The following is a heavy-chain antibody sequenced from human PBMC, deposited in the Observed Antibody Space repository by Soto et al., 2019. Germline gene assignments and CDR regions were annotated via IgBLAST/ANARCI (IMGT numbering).Heavy chain of an antibody. J-gene: IGHJ6*02. CDR3: ARDEQSRYYDFWSGYYEGVRGYYYYGMDV. Sequence: GASVKVSCKASGYTFTSYGISWVRQAPGQGLEWMGWISAYNGNTNYAQKLQGRVTMTTDTSTSTAYMELRSLRSDDTAVYYCARDEQSRYYDFWSGYYEGVRGYYYYGMDVWG. CDR2: ISAYNGNT. D-gene: IGHD3-3*01. CDR1: GYTFTSYG. V-gene: IGHV1-18*01.